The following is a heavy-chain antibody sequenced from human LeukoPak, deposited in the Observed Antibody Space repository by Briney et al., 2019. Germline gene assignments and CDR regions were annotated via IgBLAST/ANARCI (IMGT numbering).Heavy chain of an antibody. CDR1: GGSISSGGYC. Sequence: SQTLSLTCTVSGGSISSGGYCWSWIRQQPGKGLDGYGYIYDSGSTHYNPSLKSRVTIPVDTSKTQFSLKLASVPAAAPPVYYCPTDKVGVGANTAWGQGTMVTVSS. CDR3: PTDKVGVGANTA. CDR2: IYDSGST. V-gene: IGHV4-31*03. J-gene: IGHJ3*01. D-gene: IGHD1-26*01.